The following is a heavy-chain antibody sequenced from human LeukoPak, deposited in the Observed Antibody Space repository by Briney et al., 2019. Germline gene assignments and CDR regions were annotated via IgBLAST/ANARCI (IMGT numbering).Heavy chain of an antibody. CDR2: IKEDGSEK. J-gene: IGHJ4*02. CDR1: GFTFSSYW. V-gene: IGHV3-7*01. CDR3: ARVRGIAVAGTASIYFDY. Sequence: GRSLRLSCAASGFTFSSYWMSWVRQAPGKGLEWVANIKEDGSEKYYVDSVKGRFTISRDNAKNSLYLQMNSLRAEDTAVYYCARVRGIAVAGTASIYFDYWGQGTLVTVSS. D-gene: IGHD6-19*01.